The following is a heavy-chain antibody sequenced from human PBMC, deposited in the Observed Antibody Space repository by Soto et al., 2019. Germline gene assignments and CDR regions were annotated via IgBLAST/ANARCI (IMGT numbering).Heavy chain of an antibody. V-gene: IGHV3-53*01. Sequence: EVQLVESGGSLIQPGGSLRLSCAASGFTVSSYYMSWVRQAPGKRLEWVSVIYSGGSTYYADSVKGRFTISRDNSKNTLSLQKNSLRAEDTAVYYCARGAYCSGASCYDYWGQGTLVTVSS. CDR2: IYSGGST. CDR3: ARGAYCSGASCYDY. CDR1: GFTVSSYY. J-gene: IGHJ4*02. D-gene: IGHD2-15*01.